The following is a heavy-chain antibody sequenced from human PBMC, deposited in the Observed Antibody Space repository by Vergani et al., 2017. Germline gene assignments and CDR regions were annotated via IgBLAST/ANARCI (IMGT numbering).Heavy chain of an antibody. CDR3: ARDLAGSYGYSEGVY. CDR1: GFTFSSYA. D-gene: IGHD5-18*01. V-gene: IGHV3-30-3*01. J-gene: IGHJ4*02. CDR2: ISYDGSNK. Sequence: QVQLVESGGGAVQPGRSLRLSCAASGFTFSSYAMHWVRPAPGKGLEWVAVISYDGSNKYYADPVKGRFTISRDNSKNTLYLQMNSLRAEDTAVYYCARDLAGSYGYSEGVYWGQGTLVTVSS.